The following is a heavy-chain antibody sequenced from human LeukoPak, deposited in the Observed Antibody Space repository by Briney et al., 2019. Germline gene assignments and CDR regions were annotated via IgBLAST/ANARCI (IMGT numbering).Heavy chain of an antibody. J-gene: IGHJ6*03. CDR1: GDSISNSNYY. CDR3: ARTSEGYCRGGSCWDYYYYMDV. CDR2: IYYSGST. D-gene: IGHD2-15*01. Sequence: SETLSLTCTVSGDSISNSNYYWGWIRQPPGKGLEWIGSIYYSGSTYYNPSLKSRVTISVDTSKNQFSLKLSSVTAADTAVYYCARTSEGYCRGGSCWDYYYYMDVWGKGTTVTVSS. V-gene: IGHV4-39*07.